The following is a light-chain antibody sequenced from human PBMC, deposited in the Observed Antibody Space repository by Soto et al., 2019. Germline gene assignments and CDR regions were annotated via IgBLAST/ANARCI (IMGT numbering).Light chain of an antibody. V-gene: IGKV3-20*01. CDR3: QQYET. CDR2: GAS. J-gene: IGKJ1*01. Sequence: EIVLRQSPGTMSLYPGERATLSCRASQSVSSSYLAWYQQKPGQAPRLLIYGASSRATGIPDRFSGSGSGTDFTLTIRRLEPEDFAVYYCQQYETFGQGTKV. CDR1: QSVSSSY.